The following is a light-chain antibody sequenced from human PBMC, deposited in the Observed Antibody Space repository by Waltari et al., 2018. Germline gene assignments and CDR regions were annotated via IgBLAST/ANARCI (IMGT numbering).Light chain of an antibody. CDR3: QQCYTFPYT. CDR2: WAS. J-gene: IGKJ2*01. Sequence: DIVLTQSPEYLPVSLGERPTINCKSSQSGVFSSNNKNYLAWYQQKPGQPPKLRITWASTRESGVPDRFSGSGSETDFTLTISSLQAEDVAVYYCQQCYTFPYTFGQGTKLEIK. CDR1: QSGVFSSNNKNY. V-gene: IGKV4-1*01.